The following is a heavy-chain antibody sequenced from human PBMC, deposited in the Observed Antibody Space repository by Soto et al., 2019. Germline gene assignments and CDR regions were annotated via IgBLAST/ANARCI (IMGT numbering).Heavy chain of an antibody. CDR1: GGSISSNY. Sequence: LSLTCTVSGGSISSNYWTWIRQPPGKGLEWIGYVYNSGSTNYNPSLKSRVTISEDTSESQFSLKVNSMTAADTAVYYCARYRREAVAGYTLDNWGQGILVTVSS. CDR3: ARYRREAVAGYTLDN. D-gene: IGHD6-13*01. V-gene: IGHV4-59*01. CDR2: VYNSGST. J-gene: IGHJ4*02.